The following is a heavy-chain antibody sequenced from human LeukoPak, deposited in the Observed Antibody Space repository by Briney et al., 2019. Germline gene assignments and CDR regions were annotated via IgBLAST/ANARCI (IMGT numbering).Heavy chain of an antibody. J-gene: IGHJ4*02. V-gene: IGHV3-30*18. D-gene: IGHD2-2*01. CDR3: AKDQLSH. CDR2: ISYDGSNK. Sequence: PGRSLRLSCAASGFTFSSYGMHWVRQAPGKGLEWVAVISYDGSNKYYADSVKGRFTISRDNSKNTLYLQMNSLRAEDTAVYYCAKDQLSHWGQGTLVTVSS. CDR1: GFTFSSYG.